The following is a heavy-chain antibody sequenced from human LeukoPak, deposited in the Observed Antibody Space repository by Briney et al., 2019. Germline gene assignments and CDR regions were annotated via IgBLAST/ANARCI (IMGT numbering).Heavy chain of an antibody. CDR3: ARRRLWFGELSPYFDY. V-gene: IGHV4-34*01. CDR1: GGSFSGYY. CDR2: INHSGST. J-gene: IGHJ4*02. D-gene: IGHD3-10*01. Sequence: SETLSLTCAVYGGSFSGYYWSWIRQPPGKGLEWIGEINHSGSTNYNPSLKSRVTISVDTSKNQFSLKLSSVTAADTAVYYCARRRLWFGELSPYFDYWGQGTLVTVSS.